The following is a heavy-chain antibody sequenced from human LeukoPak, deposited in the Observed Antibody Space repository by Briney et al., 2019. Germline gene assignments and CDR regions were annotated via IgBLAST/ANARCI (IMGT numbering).Heavy chain of an antibody. V-gene: IGHV3-21*01. CDR2: ISSSSSYI. CDR1: GFTFSSYS. D-gene: IGHD4-23*01. CDR3: ARDLVVTPIDY. Sequence: GGSLRLSCAASGFTFSSYSMNWVRQAPGKGLEWVSSISSSSSYIYYADSVKGRFTISRDNAKNSLYLQMNSLRAEDTAVYYCARDLVVTPIDYWGQGTLATVSS. J-gene: IGHJ4*02.